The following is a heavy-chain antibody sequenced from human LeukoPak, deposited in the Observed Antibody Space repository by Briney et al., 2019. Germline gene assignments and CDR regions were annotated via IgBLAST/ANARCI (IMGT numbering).Heavy chain of an antibody. D-gene: IGHD6-25*01. J-gene: IGHJ4*02. CDR2: TYYRSKWYN. V-gene: IGHV6-1*01. CDR1: GDSVSRNTAA. CDR3: ARGGGALDY. Sequence: SQTLSLTCAISGDSVSRNTAAWNWIRHSPSRGLEWLGRTYYRSKWYNDYAVSVKSRITINPDTSKNQFSLQLNSVTPEDTAVYYCARGGGALDYWGQGTLVTVSS.